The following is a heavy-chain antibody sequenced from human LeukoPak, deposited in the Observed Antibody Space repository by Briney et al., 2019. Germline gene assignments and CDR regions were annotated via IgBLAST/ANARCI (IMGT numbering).Heavy chain of an antibody. J-gene: IGHJ6*02. CDR1: GYTFSSYD. CDR2: MNPNSGNT. CDR3: ARWGPLIVVVPAARGDYYYGMDV. V-gene: IGHV1-8*01. Sequence: GASVKVSCKASGYTFSSYDINWVRQATGQGLEWMGWMNPNSGNTGYAQKFQGRVTMTRNTSISTAYMELSSLRSEDTAVYYCARWGPLIVVVPAARGDYYYGMDVWGQGTTVPVSS. D-gene: IGHD2-2*01.